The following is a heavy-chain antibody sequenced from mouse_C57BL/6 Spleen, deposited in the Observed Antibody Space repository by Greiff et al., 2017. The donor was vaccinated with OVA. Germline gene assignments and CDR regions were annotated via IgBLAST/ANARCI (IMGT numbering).Heavy chain of an antibody. J-gene: IGHJ1*03. CDR3: ARGITTRYFDV. CDR1: GYTFTSYW. CDR2: INPSNGGT. Sequence: VKLQQSGTELVKPGASVKLSCKASGYTFTSYWMHWVKQRPGQGLEWIGNINPSNGGTNYNEKFKSKATLTVDKSSSTAYMQLSSLTSEDSAVYYCARGITTRYFDVWGTGTTVTVSS. V-gene: IGHV1-53*01. D-gene: IGHD1-1*01.